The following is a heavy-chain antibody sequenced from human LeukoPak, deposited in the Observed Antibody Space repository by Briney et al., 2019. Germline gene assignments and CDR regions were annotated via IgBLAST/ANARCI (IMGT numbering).Heavy chain of an antibody. J-gene: IGHJ4*02. Sequence: GESLKISCKGSGYSFNSYWIGWVRQMPGKGLKWMGIIYPGDSDARYSPSFQGQVTISADKSISTAYLQWSSLKASDTAMYYCARRRDLYSGGYYPFDYWGQGTLVTVSS. CDR2: IYPGDSDA. CDR1: GYSFNSYW. V-gene: IGHV5-51*01. D-gene: IGHD1-26*01. CDR3: ARRRDLYSGGYYPFDY.